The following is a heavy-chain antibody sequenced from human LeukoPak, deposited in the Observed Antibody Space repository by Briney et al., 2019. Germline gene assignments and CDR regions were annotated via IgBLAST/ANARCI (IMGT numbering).Heavy chain of an antibody. D-gene: IGHD3-10*01. Sequence: GGSLRLSCVVSGFTLSSYAMSWVRQAPGKGLEWVAATSSSDSGKYHADSVRGRFTISRDNSKNTVYLQMNSLRAEDTAVYYCARVGRDYYGSGSYDYWGQGTLVTVSS. CDR3: ARVGRDYYGSGSYDY. CDR1: GFTLSSYA. V-gene: IGHV3-23*01. J-gene: IGHJ4*02. CDR2: TSSSDSGK.